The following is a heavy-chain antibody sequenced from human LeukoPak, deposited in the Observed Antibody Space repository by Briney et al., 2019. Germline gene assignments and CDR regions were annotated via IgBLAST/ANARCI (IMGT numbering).Heavy chain of an antibody. D-gene: IGHD4-17*01. J-gene: IGHJ4*02. V-gene: IGHV4-4*07. CDR2: IYTSGST. Sequence: PSETLSLTCTVSGGSISSYYWSWIRQPAGKGLEWIGRIYTSGSTNYNPSLKSRVTISVDTSKNQFSLKLSSVTAADTAVYYCATGDDYGDYVDYWGQGTLVTVSS. CDR1: GGSISSYY. CDR3: ATGDDYGDYVDY.